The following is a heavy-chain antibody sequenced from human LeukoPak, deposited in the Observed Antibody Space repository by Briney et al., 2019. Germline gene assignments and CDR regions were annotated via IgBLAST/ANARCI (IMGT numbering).Heavy chain of an antibody. CDR3: ARRVVVVTSHDAFDI. J-gene: IGHJ3*02. V-gene: IGHV4-59*08. Sequence: SETLSLTCTVSGGSMTGYYWAWIRQPPGKRLEWIGYVHSSGGTKYSPSLKSRVTVSIDMSKNQFSLNLRSVTAADTAVYYCARRVVVVTSHDAFDIWGQGTMVTVSS. CDR1: GGSMTGYY. D-gene: IGHD2-21*02. CDR2: VHSSGGT.